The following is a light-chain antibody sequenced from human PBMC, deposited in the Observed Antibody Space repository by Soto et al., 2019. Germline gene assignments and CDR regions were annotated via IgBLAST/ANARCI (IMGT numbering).Light chain of an antibody. Sequence: EIVMTQSPATLSVSPGARTTLXFRASQSVSSNLAWYQQKPGQAPRLLIYGASTRATGIPARFSGSGSGTEFTLTISSLQSEDFAVYYCQQYNNWPRSFGQGTRLEIK. CDR1: QSVSSN. J-gene: IGKJ5*01. CDR2: GAS. V-gene: IGKV3-15*01. CDR3: QQYNNWPRS.